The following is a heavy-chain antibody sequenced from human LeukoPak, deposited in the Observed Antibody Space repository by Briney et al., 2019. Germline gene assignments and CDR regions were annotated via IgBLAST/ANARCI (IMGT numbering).Heavy chain of an antibody. J-gene: IGHJ4*02. CDR2: IYWNDDT. V-gene: IGHV2-5*01. CDR3: AHSPYCYSTSCYYDS. Sequence: SGPTLVKPTQTLTLTCNFSGFSLSTSGVGVGWIRQPPGKALEWLTLIYWNDDTRYSPYLKSRLTITKDTSKNQVVLTLTNMDPVDTATYYCAHSPYCYSTSCYYDSWGQGTLVTVSS. D-gene: IGHD2-2*01. CDR1: GFSLSTSGVG.